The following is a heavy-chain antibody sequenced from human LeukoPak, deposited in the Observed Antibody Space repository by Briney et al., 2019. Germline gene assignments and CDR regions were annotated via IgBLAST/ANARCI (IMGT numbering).Heavy chain of an antibody. Sequence: SETLSLTCTVSGGSISSYYWSWIRQPPGKGLEWIGYIYYSGSTNYNPSHKSRVTISVDTSKNQFSLKLSSVTAADTAVYYCARSPPLYYYGSGSPPLGWFDPWGQGTLVTVSS. CDR3: ARSPPLYYYGSGSPPLGWFDP. CDR1: GGSISSYY. V-gene: IGHV4-59*01. CDR2: IYYSGST. D-gene: IGHD3-10*01. J-gene: IGHJ5*02.